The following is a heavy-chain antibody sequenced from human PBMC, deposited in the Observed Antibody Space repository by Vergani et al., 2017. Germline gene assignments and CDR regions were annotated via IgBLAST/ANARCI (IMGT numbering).Heavy chain of an antibody. CDR2: IKQDGSEK. Sequence: EVQLVESGGGLVQPGGSLRLSCAASGFTFSSYWMSWVRQAPGKGLEWVANIKQDGSEKYYVDSVKGRFTISRDNAQNSLYLQMNSLRAEETAVYYCARDSSPLAKIAAAEDYWGQGTLVTVSS. CDR3: ARDSSPLAKIAAAEDY. V-gene: IGHV3-7*01. D-gene: IGHD6-13*01. CDR1: GFTFSSYW. J-gene: IGHJ4*02.